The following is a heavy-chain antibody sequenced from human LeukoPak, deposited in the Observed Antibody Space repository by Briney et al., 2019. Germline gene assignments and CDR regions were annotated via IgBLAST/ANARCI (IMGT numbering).Heavy chain of an antibody. Sequence: ASVTVSCKASGYTFTSYGISWVRQAPGQGLEWMGWISAYNGNTNYAQKLQGRVTMTTDTSTSTAYMELRSLRSDDTAVYYCARSPWEAGLYYFDYWGQGTLVTVSS. J-gene: IGHJ4*02. CDR3: ARSPWEAGLYYFDY. CDR1: GYTFTSYG. D-gene: IGHD1-26*01. CDR2: ISAYNGNT. V-gene: IGHV1-18*01.